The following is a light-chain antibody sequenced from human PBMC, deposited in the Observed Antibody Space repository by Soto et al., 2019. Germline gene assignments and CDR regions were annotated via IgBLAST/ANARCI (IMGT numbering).Light chain of an antibody. Sequence: QSVLTQPPSASGSPGQSDTISCTGTSSDVGGYNYVSWYQQRPGKAPQLILYEVTKRPSGVPGRFSGSKSGNTASLTVSGLQAEDEADYYCNSYAGSNIYVFGTGTKVTVL. CDR1: SSDVGGYNY. CDR2: EVT. V-gene: IGLV2-8*01. CDR3: NSYAGSNIYV. J-gene: IGLJ1*01.